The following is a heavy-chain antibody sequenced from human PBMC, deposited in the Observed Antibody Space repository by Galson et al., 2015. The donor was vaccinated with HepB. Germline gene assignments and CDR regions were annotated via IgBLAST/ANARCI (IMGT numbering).Heavy chain of an antibody. CDR2: INTNTGNP. D-gene: IGHD3-22*01. J-gene: IGHJ4*02. CDR3: ARDIYDSSGYYYDFDY. CDR1: GYTFTSYA. V-gene: IGHV7-4-1*01. Sequence: SVTVSCKASGYTFTSYAMNWVRQAPGQGLEWMGWINTNTGNPTYAQGFTGRFVFSLDTSVSTAYLQICSLKAEDTAVYYCARDIYDSSGYYYDFDYWGQGTLVTVSS.